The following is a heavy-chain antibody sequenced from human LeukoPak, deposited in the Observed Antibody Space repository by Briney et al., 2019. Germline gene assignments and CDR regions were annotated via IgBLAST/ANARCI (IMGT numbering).Heavy chain of an antibody. CDR1: GFIFSTYA. Sequence: GGSLRLSCAASGFIFSTYALHWVRQVPGKGLEWVAVISYDGNNEFYLDSVKGRFTISRDNSKNTLYLQMNSLRVEDTAVYYCTRGSGVSGTYGSYFQYWSQGTLVTGSS. J-gene: IGHJ1*01. CDR2: ISYDGNNE. V-gene: IGHV3-30-3*01. CDR3: TRGSGVSGTYGSYFQY. D-gene: IGHD3-10*01.